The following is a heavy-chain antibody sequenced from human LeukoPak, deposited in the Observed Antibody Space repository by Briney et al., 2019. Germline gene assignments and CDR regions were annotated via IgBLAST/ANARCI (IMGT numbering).Heavy chain of an antibody. J-gene: IGHJ4*02. D-gene: IGHD3-10*01. CDR3: AKEGYYGSGSFPDY. V-gene: IGHV3-30*18. Sequence: GRSLRLSCAASGFPFNSYGLHWVRQAPGEGLEWVAVISYDGSNEYYAGSVKGRFTISRDNSRNTMDLQMNSLRAEDTAVYYCAKEGYYGSGSFPDYWGQGTLVTVSS. CDR2: ISYDGSNE. CDR1: GFPFNSYG.